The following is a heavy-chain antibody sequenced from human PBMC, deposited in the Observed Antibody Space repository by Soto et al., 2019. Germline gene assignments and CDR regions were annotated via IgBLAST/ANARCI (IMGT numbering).Heavy chain of an antibody. CDR2: ISGTGAHI. J-gene: IGHJ4*02. V-gene: IGHV3-23*01. D-gene: IGHD3-3*01. CDR3: VKDSLSGYYNRRFDD. CDR1: GFTFSTYA. Sequence: GGSLRLSCAASGFTFSTYAMTWVRQAPVKGLEWVSTISGTGAHIYYADSVKGRFTISRDNSASSLYLQMNSLRVDDTAIYYCVKDSLSGYYNRRFDDWGQGTLDTVSS.